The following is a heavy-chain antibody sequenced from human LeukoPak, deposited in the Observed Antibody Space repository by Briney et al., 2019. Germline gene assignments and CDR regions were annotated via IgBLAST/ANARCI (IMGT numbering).Heavy chain of an antibody. CDR1: GFTFSTYW. Sequence: GSLRLSCAASGFTFSTYWMHWVRQAPGKGLVWVSRINSDGSSTNYADSVKGRFTISRDNAKNTLYLRMNSLRADDTALYYCVFCSGGNCYWGQGTLVTVSS. CDR2: INSDGSST. CDR3: VFCSGGNCY. D-gene: IGHD2-15*01. V-gene: IGHV3-74*01. J-gene: IGHJ4*02.